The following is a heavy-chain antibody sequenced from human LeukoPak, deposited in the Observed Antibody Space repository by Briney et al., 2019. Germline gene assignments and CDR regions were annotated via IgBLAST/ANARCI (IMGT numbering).Heavy chain of an antibody. V-gene: IGHV3-15*01. J-gene: IGHJ5*02. CDR3: TTDQWITMVRGVINWFDP. CDR1: GFTFNNAW. Sequence: GGSLRLSCAASGFTFNNAWMSWVRQAPGKGLEWVGRIKSITDGGTTDYAAPVKGRFTIARDDTKNTLYLQMSSLKTEDTAVYYCTTDQWITMVRGVINWFDPWGQGTLVTVSS. D-gene: IGHD3-10*01. CDR2: IKSITDGGTT.